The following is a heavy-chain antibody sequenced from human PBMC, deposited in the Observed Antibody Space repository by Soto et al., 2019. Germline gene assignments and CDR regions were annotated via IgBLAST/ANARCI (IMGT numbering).Heavy chain of an antibody. V-gene: IGHV4-39*01. D-gene: IGHD3-22*01. CDR1: GDSISNSRFY. CDR2: IYHTGNA. J-gene: IGHJ5*02. CDR3: ARDYFDSSDYTTNWYDP. Sequence: SETLSLTCSVSGDSISNSRFYWAWIRQPPGEGLEWIGSIYHTGNAYYNPSLKSRVTIFVDTSKNQFSLKLTSVTAADTALYYCARDYFDSSDYTTNWYDPWGQGTLVTVSS.